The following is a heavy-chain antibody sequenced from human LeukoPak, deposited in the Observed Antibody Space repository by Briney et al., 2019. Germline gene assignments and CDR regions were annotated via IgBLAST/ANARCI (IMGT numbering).Heavy chain of an antibody. CDR1: GFTFSSYA. V-gene: IGHV3-23*01. CDR2: ISDTGATT. D-gene: IGHD2-8*01. J-gene: IGHJ4*02. CDR3: AKDTSIGRYCTNGVCSPFDY. Sequence: GGSLRPSCAGSGFTFSSYAVSWVRQAPGKGLEWVSAISDTGATTYDADSVKGRFTISRDNSRSTLYLQMNSLRAEDTALYYCAKDTSIGRYCTNGVCSPFDYWGQGTLVTVSS.